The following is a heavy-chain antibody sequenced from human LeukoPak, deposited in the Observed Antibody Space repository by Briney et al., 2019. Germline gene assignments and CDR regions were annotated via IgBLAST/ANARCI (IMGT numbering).Heavy chain of an antibody. CDR2: INPNSGGT. CDR3: ARDTYSSSWNY. D-gene: IGHD6-13*01. J-gene: IGHJ4*02. V-gene: IGHV1-2*06. CDR1: GYTFTGYY. Sequence: ASVKASCKASGYTFTGYYMHWVRQAPGQGLEWMGRINPNSGGTNYAQKFQGRVTMTRDTSISTAYMELSRLRSDDTAVYYCARDTYSSSWNYWGQGTLVTVSS.